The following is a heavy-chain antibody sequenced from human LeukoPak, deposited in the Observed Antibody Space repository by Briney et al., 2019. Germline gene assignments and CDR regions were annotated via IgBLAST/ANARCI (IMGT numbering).Heavy chain of an antibody. D-gene: IGHD3-10*01. J-gene: IGHJ4*02. Sequence: SETLSLTCTVSGGSISSYYWSWIRQPAGEGLEWIGRIFGSGSTNYNPSLKSRLTMSVDTSENQFSLKLTSVTAADTAVYYCARGSGSYPPLDYWGQGTLVTVFS. CDR3: ARGSGSYPPLDY. V-gene: IGHV4-4*07. CDR1: GGSISSYY. CDR2: IFGSGST.